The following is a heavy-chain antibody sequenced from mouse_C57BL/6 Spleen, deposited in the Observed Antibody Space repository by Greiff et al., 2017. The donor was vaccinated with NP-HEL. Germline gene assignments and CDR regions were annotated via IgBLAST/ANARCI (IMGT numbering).Heavy chain of an antibody. Sequence: VQLQQSGPELVKPGASVKISCKASGYSFTGYYMNWVKQSPEKSLEWIGEINPSTGGTTYIQKFKAKATLTVDKSSSTAYMQLKSLTSEDSAVYYCARNRGTYYFDYWGQGTTLTVSS. CDR2: INPSTGGT. V-gene: IGHV1-42*01. J-gene: IGHJ2*01. CDR3: ARNRGTYYFDY. D-gene: IGHD3-1*01. CDR1: GYSFTGYY.